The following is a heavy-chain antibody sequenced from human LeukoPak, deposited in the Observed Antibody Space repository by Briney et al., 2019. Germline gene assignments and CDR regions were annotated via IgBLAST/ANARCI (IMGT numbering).Heavy chain of an antibody. J-gene: IGHJ4*02. CDR3: ATVRFGVVLDY. CDR2: IWYDGSNK. Sequence: GGSLRLSCAASGFTFSSYGMHWVRQAPGKGLEWVAVIWYDGSNKYYADSVKGRFTISRDNSKNTLYLQMNSLRAEDTAVYYCATVRFGVVLDYWGQGTLVTVSS. D-gene: IGHD3-3*01. CDR1: GFTFSSYG. V-gene: IGHV3-33*01.